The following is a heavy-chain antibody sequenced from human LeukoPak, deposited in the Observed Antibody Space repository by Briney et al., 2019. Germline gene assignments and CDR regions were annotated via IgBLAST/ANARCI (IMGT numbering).Heavy chain of an antibody. D-gene: IGHD6-6*01. CDR3: AKPGSSRGIAGRRPTKYYFDY. J-gene: IGHJ4*02. V-gene: IGHV3-66*04. CDR1: GFSVRNNY. Sequence: GGSLRLSCVVSGFSVRNNYVSWVRQAPGKGLEWVSVIYAGDTIHYADSVKGRFTISRDNSKNTVYLQMNSLRAEDTAVYYCAKPGSSRGIAGRRPTKYYFDYWGQGTLVTVSS. CDR2: IYAGDTI.